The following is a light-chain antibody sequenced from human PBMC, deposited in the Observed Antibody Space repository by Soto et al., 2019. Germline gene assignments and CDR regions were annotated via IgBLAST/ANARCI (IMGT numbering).Light chain of an antibody. J-gene: IGKJ5*01. V-gene: IGKV3-11*01. Sequence: EIVVTQPPATLSLSPGERATLSCRASQSISTYLAWYQQKPGQAPRLLIYDASNRAAGVPARFSGSGSGTDFTLIISSVEPEDFAVYYCQQRSNWLPITFGQGTRLEIK. CDR1: QSISTY. CDR3: QQRSNWLPIT. CDR2: DAS.